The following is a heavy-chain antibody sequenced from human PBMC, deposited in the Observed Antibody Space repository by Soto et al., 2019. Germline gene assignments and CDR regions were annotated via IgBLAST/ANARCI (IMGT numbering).Heavy chain of an antibody. J-gene: IGHJ5*02. V-gene: IGHV1-8*01. Sequence: QVQLVQSGAEVKKPGASVKVSCKASGYTFTSYDINWVRQATGQGLEWMGWMNPNSGNTGYAQQFQGRVTMTRNTSISTAYMELSSLRSEDTAVYYCASAGKLRRHQRRPFDPWGQGTLVTVSS. CDR2: MNPNSGNT. CDR3: ASAGKLRRHQRRPFDP. CDR1: GYTFTSYD. D-gene: IGHD3-10*01.